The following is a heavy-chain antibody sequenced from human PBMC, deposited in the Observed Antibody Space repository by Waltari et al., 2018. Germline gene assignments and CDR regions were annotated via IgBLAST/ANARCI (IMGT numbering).Heavy chain of an antibody. CDR3: ARGYGDYAY. CDR2: IYHSGST. D-gene: IGHD4-17*01. V-gene: IGHV4-38-2*01. CDR1: GYSISSGYY. Sequence: QVQLQESGPGLVKPSETLSLTCAVSGYSISSGYYWGWIRQPPGKGLEWIGSIYHSGSTYYNPSRKIRVTISVDTSKNQFSLKLSSVTAADTAVYYCARGYGDYAYWGQGTLVTVSS. J-gene: IGHJ4*02.